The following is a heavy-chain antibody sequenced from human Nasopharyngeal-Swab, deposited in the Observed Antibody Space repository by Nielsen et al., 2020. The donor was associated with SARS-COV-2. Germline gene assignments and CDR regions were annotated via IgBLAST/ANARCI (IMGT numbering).Heavy chain of an antibody. J-gene: IGHJ5*01. V-gene: IGHV4-39*01. CDR1: GGSISSSILY. D-gene: IGHD3-10*01. CDR2: VYFNGYT. Sequence: SETLSLTCSVSGGSISSSILYWAWIRQSPGKGLEWIGNVYFNGYTYYNPSLKGRVTISTDTSKNQFSLNLRSVTAAVTAIYYCARQSGDTMVRGVVADWFDSWGQGTLVPVSS. CDR3: ARQSGDTMVRGVVADWFDS.